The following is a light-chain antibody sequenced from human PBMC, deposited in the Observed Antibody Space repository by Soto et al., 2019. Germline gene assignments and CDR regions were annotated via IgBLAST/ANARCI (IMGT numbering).Light chain of an antibody. Sequence: DIVMTQSPLSLPVTAGEPPSISCRSSQSLLHSNGYNYLDWYLQKPGQSPQLLIYLGSNRASGVPDRFSGSGSGTDFTLKISRVEAEDVGVYYCMQALQTPFTFGPGTKVDIK. V-gene: IGKV2-28*01. J-gene: IGKJ3*01. CDR1: QSLLHSNGYNY. CDR3: MQALQTPFT. CDR2: LGS.